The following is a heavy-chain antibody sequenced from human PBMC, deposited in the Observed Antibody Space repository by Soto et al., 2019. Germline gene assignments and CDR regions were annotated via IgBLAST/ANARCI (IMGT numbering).Heavy chain of an antibody. CDR2: IKRKTDGGTT. J-gene: IGHJ4*02. V-gene: IGHV3-15*01. CDR1: GFTFSNAW. CDR3: TTAPYSSSWYYFDY. Sequence: EVQLVESGGGLVKPGGSLRLSCAASGFTFSNAWMSWVRQAPGKGLEWVGRIKRKTDGGTTDYAAPVTGRFTISRDDSKNTRYLQMNSLKTEDTAVYYCTTAPYSSSWYYFDYWGQGTLVTVSS. D-gene: IGHD6-13*01.